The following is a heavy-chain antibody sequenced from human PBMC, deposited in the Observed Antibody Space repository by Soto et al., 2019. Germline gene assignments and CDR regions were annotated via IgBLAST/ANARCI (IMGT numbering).Heavy chain of an antibody. CDR3: VXYYXXSQGYIDP. J-gene: IGHJ5*02. CDR2: INPSSGAT. V-gene: IGHV1-46*01. Sequence: QVQLVQSGAEVKKPGASVKVSCKGTGYTFTNYYMHWVRQAPGQGLEWMGTINPSSGATDYAQKFQGRVXXXXXXSXSXVXXXXXXXXXXXXXVYXXVXYYXXSQGYIDPWGQGTLVTVSS. CDR1: GYTFTNYY. D-gene: IGHD3-22*01.